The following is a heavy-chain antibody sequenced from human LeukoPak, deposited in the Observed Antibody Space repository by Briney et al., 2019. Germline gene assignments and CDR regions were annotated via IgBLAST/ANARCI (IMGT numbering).Heavy chain of an antibody. CDR3: ARVGPLQNANWFDP. CDR2: IIPIFGTA. V-gene: IGHV1-69*05. CDR1: GGTFSSYA. Sequence: SVKVSCKASGGTFSSYAISWVRQAPGQGLEWMGGIIPIFGTANYAQKFQGRVTITTDESTSTAYMELSSLRSEDTAVYYCARVGPLQNANWFDPWGQGTLVTVSS. D-gene: IGHD5-24*01. J-gene: IGHJ5*02.